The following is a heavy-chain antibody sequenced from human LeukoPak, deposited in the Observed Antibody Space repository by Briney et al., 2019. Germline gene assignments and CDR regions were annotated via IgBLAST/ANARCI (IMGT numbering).Heavy chain of an antibody. CDR2: MNPNSGNT. CDR1: GYTFTSYD. D-gene: IGHD6-13*01. V-gene: IGHV1-18*01. J-gene: IGHJ4*02. CDR3: AREDSSSWYGTVAFDY. Sequence: ASVKVSCKASGYTFTSYDINWVRQATGQGLEWMGWMNPNSGNTNYAQKLQGRVTMTTDTSTSTAYMELRSLRSDDTAVYYCAREDSSSWYGTVAFDYWGQGTLVTVSS.